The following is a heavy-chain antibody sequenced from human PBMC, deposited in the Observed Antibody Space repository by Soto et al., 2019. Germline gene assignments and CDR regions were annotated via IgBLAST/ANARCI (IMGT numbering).Heavy chain of an antibody. Sequence: SETLSLTCTVSGGSISSYHWSWIRQPPGKELEWIGYISYSGSTIYNPSLKSRVTISLGTSKNQFSLKLSSVTAADTAVYYCARVGTTTMVKDYFDYWGQGTLVTVSS. D-gene: IGHD5-18*01. CDR2: ISYSGST. CDR3: ARVGTTTMVKDYFDY. CDR1: GGSISSYH. V-gene: IGHV4-59*01. J-gene: IGHJ4*02.